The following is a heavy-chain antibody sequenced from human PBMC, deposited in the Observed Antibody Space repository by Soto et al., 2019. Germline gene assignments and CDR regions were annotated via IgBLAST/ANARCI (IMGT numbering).Heavy chain of an antibody. J-gene: IGHJ4*02. CDR2: IYTSGST. Sequence: SETLSLTCSVSGGSISSGYYYWSWIRQPPGKGLEWIGRIYTSGSTNYNPSLKSRVTMSVDTSKNQFSLKLSSVTAADTAVYYCSRVGVRGYYFDYCGQGTLVIVSS. CDR3: SRVGVRGYYFDY. CDR1: GGSISSGYYY. D-gene: IGHD3-10*01. V-gene: IGHV4-61*02.